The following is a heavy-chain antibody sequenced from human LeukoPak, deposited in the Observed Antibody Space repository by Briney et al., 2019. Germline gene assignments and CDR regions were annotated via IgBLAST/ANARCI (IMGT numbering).Heavy chain of an antibody. CDR1: GGSISSSSYY. Sequence: SETLSLTCTVSGGSISSSSYYWGWIRQPPGKGLEWIGSIYYSGSTYYNPSLKSRVTISVDTSKNQFSLKLSSVTAADTAVYYCARHFPGVAVAGYYFDYWGQGTLVTFSS. CDR3: ARHFPGVAVAGYYFDY. CDR2: IYYSGST. D-gene: IGHD6-19*01. J-gene: IGHJ4*02. V-gene: IGHV4-39*01.